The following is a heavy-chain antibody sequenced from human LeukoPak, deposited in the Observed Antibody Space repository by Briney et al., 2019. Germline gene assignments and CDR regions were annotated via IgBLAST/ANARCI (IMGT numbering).Heavy chain of an antibody. D-gene: IGHD2-2*02. V-gene: IGHV4-34*01. CDR1: GGSFSGYY. Sequence: ASETLSLTCAVYGGSFSGYYWSWIRQPPGKGREWIGEINHSGRTNYNPSLKSRVTISVDTSKNQFSLKLSSVTAADTAVYYCAGLVVVPAAIRGVNWFDPWGQGTLVTVSS. J-gene: IGHJ5*02. CDR2: INHSGRT. CDR3: AGLVVVPAAIRGVNWFDP.